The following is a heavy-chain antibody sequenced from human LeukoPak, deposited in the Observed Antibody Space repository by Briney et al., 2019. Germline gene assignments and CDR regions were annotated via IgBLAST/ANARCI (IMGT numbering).Heavy chain of an antibody. CDR3: ARVRDLVGSGPYYFDF. J-gene: IGHJ4*02. Sequence: SETLSLTCTVSGGSISSHYWSWIRQPPGKGLEWVGYIHYSGASQYNPSLKSRVTISVDTSKNQFSLKVYSVTAADTAVFYCARVRDLVGSGPYYFDFWGQGTPVTVSS. CDR1: GGSISSHY. V-gene: IGHV4-59*11. D-gene: IGHD3-10*01. CDR2: IHYSGAS.